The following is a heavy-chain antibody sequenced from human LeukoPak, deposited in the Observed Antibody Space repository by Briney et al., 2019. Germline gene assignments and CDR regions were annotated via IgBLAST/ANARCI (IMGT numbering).Heavy chain of an antibody. CDR1: GFIFSNYG. CDR3: AREWGRIAVAGGPGY. V-gene: IGHV3-33*01. Sequence: PGGSLRLSYEASGFIFSNYGMHWVRQAPGKGLEWVALIWYDGKTKFHADSVKGRFTISRDNSGNTLFLQMSSLRVEDTAIYYCAREWGRIAVAGGPGYWGQGALVTVSS. J-gene: IGHJ4*02. CDR2: IWYDGKTK. D-gene: IGHD6-19*01.